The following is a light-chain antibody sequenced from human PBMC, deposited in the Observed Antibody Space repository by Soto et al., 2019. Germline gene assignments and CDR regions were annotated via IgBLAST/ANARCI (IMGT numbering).Light chain of an antibody. J-gene: IGLJ3*02. CDR3: CAYAGSGTVV. Sequence: QSVLTQPASVSGSPEQSITISCTGTSSDVGSYNLVPWYQQHPGKAPKVMIYEATKRPSGVSNRFSGSKSGNTASLTISGLPAEDEADYYCCAYAGSGTVVFGGGTKVTVL. V-gene: IGLV2-23*02. CDR2: EAT. CDR1: SSDVGSYNL.